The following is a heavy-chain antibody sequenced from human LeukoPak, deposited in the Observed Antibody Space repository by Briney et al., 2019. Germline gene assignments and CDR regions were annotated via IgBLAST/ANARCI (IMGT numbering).Heavy chain of an antibody. CDR3: ARSERGIYALDM. Sequence: ASVKVSCKASGYTFTGYYMHWVRQAPGQGLEWMGIINPSGGNTNYAQKFQGRITMTRDTSTSSLYLELGSLRSEDTAVYYCARSERGIYALDMWGQGTMVTVSS. J-gene: IGHJ3*02. CDR2: INPSGGNT. CDR1: GYTFTGYY. D-gene: IGHD3-16*01. V-gene: IGHV1-46*01.